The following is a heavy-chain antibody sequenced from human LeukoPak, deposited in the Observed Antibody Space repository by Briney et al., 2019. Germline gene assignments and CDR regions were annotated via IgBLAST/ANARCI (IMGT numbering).Heavy chain of an antibody. Sequence: ASVKVSCKASGYTFTFYYIHWVRQAPGQGLEWMGWINPNSGGTNYAQKFQGRVTMTRDTSISTAYMELSRLRSDDTAVYYCARGGSGWYGFDYYYYMDVWGKGTTVTISS. CDR3: ARGGSGWYGFDYYYYMDV. CDR1: GYTFTFYY. V-gene: IGHV1-2*02. J-gene: IGHJ6*03. CDR2: INPNSGGT. D-gene: IGHD6-19*01.